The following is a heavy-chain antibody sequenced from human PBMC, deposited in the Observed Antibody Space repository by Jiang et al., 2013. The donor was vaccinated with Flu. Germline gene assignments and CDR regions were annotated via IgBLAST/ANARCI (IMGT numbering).Heavy chain of an antibody. CDR2: IYWDNDE. Sequence: PTQTLTLTCTFSGFSLTTSEVGVAWIRQPPGKALEWLALIYWDNDERYSPSLKSRLTMTKDTSKQEVVLTMTNMDPVDTATYYCVHATQVTSWRRNPLYIDYWGQGILVTVSS. D-gene: IGHD2-21*02. J-gene: IGHJ4*02. CDR3: VHATQVTSWRRNPLYIDY. V-gene: IGHV2-5*02. CDR1: GFSLTTSEVG.